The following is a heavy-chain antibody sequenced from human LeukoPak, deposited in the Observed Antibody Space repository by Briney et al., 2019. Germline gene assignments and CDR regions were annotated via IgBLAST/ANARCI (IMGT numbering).Heavy chain of an antibody. V-gene: IGHV1-18*01. J-gene: IGHJ4*02. CDR1: GYSLISYG. D-gene: IGHD1-26*01. CDR2: ISANNGNT. CDR3: ARDSVVEPTTCDY. Sequence: ASVKVSCKASGYSLISYGISWVRQAPGQGLEWMGWISANNGNTKYAQKLQGRVTMTTETSTSTAYMDLRSLRSDDTAVYYCARDSVVEPTTCDYWGQGTLVTVSS.